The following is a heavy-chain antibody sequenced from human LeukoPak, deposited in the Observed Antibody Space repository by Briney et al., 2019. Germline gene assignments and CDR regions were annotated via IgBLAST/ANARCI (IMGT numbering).Heavy chain of an antibody. V-gene: IGHV3-74*01. D-gene: IGHD2-2*01. Sequence: GGSLSLSCAASGFTFTTYWMHWVRQAPGKGLGPVCRINGDGSRTDYADSVKGRFTISRDKARNTVYLHMNSLRAEDTPVYYCVREMYRCYGGHDYWGQGTLVTVSS. CDR2: INGDGSRT. J-gene: IGHJ4*02. CDR3: VREMYRCYGGHDY. CDR1: GFTFTTYW.